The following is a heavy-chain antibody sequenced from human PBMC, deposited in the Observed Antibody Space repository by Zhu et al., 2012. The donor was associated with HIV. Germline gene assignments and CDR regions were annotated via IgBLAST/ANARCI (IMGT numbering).Heavy chain of an antibody. CDR3: ARLRYFDWSRGFFDY. V-gene: IGHV4-34*01. CDR1: GESFSGYY. Sequence: QVQLQQWGAGLLKPSETLSLTCAVYGESFSGYYWSWIRQTPGKGLEWIGEINHSGSTNYKPSLKSRVTISVDTSKNQFSLKLNSVTPADTATYYCARLRYFDWSRGFFDYWARDLVTVSS. CDR2: INHSGST. J-gene: IGHJ4*02. D-gene: IGHD3-9*01.